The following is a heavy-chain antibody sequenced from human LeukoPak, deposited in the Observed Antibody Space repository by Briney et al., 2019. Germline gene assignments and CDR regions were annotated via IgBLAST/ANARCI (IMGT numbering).Heavy chain of an antibody. Sequence: PSETLSLTCAVYGGSFSGYYWSWIRQPPGKGLEWIGEINHSGSTNYNPSLKSRVTISVDASKNQFSLKLSSVTAADTAVYYCARAARSSSWFFDYWAREPRSPSPQ. CDR2: INHSGST. CDR1: GGSFSGYY. D-gene: IGHD6-13*01. V-gene: IGHV4-34*01. J-gene: IGHJ4*02. CDR3: ARAARSSSWFFDY.